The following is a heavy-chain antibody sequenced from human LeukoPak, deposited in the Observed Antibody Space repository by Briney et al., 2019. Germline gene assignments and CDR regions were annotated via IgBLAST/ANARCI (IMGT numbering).Heavy chain of an antibody. CDR3: AKDSSSWYYY. CDR1: GFSFDDYG. Sequence: QSGGSLRLSCAASGFSFDDYGMHWVRQAPGKGPEWVSLISGDGGSTYYADSVRGRFTISRDNSKNSLYLQTNSLRTEDTALYYCAKDSSSWYYYWGQGTLVTVSS. CDR2: ISGDGGST. J-gene: IGHJ4*02. V-gene: IGHV3-43*02. D-gene: IGHD6-13*01.